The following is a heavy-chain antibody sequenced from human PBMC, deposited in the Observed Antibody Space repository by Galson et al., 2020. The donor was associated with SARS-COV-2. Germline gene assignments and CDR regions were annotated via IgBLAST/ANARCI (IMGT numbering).Heavy chain of an antibody. CDR2: VKIKTDGGTT. CDR1: GFTFSNAW. CDR3: TWTTVTLQWDF. J-gene: IGHJ4*02. V-gene: IGHV3-15*01. D-gene: IGHD4-17*01. Sequence: GGSLRLSCAASGFTFSNAWMSWVRQAPGKGLEWVGRVKIKTDGGTTDYAAPVKGRFIISRDDSKNTLYLQMDSLKTEDTAVYYCTWTTVTLQWDFWGQGTQVTVSS.